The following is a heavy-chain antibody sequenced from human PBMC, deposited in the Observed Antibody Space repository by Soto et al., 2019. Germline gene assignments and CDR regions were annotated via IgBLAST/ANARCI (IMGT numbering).Heavy chain of an antibody. CDR3: ATAIGVAGFDY. J-gene: IGHJ4*02. V-gene: IGHV1-24*01. CDR1: GYTLSELS. Sequence: QVQLVQSGAEVKKPGASVKVSCKVSGYTLSELSMHWVRQAPGKGLEWMGGFDPEHGETIYAQKFQDRVTMTEVTSTDTAYMHLSSLRSEDTAEYYCATAIGVAGFDYWGQGTLVTVSS. D-gene: IGHD6-19*01. CDR2: FDPEHGET.